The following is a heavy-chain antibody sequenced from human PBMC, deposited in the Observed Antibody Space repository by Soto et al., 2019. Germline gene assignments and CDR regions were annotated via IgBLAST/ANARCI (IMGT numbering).Heavy chain of an antibody. CDR2: KKYRSKWYN. V-gene: IGHV6-1*01. J-gene: IGHJ4*02. Sequence: PSQTLSLTCAISGDSVSSNSAAWNWVRQSPSRGLEWLGRKKYRSKWYNDYATSVNSRIIINADTSKNQFSLQLKSVTPEDKAVYYCAREGSSTLTYYFDFWGRGIMVTVSS. D-gene: IGHD6-13*01. CDR3: AREGSSTLTYYFDF. CDR1: GDSVSSNSAA.